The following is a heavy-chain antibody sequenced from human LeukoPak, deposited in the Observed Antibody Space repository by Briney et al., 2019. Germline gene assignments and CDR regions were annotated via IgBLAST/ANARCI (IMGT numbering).Heavy chain of an antibody. J-gene: IGHJ4*02. CDR2: MNPASGNT. CDR3: ARVGLYDVGD. CDR1: GYTFTNFD. V-gene: IGHV1-8*01. Sequence: ASVKVSCKASGYTFTNFDVNWVRQTTGRGLEWMGWMNPASGNTGFAQKFRGRVTLTSDTSINTAYMELSSLASDDTAVYYCARVGLYDVGDWGQGTLVTVSS. D-gene: IGHD5/OR15-5a*01.